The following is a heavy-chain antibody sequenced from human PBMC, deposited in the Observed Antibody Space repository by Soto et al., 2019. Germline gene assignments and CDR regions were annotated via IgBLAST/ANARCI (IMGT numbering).Heavy chain of an antibody. J-gene: IGHJ4*02. V-gene: IGHV3-53*01. Sequence: EVQVVESGGGLIQPGGSLRLSCEVSGFSVTANYMSWVRQAPGKGLEWVSVIYSGGSTYYIVSVKARFSISRDISKNTLYLQMNSLRAEDTSVYYCHGYGYWGQGTLVTVSS. CDR3: HGYGY. CDR1: GFSVTANY. D-gene: IGHD5-12*01. CDR2: IYSGGST.